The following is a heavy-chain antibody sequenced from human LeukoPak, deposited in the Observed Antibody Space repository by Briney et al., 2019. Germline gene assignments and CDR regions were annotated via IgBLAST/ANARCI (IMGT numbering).Heavy chain of an antibody. CDR2: IYYSGST. Sequence: SETLSLTCTVSGGSISSSSYCWGWIRQPPGKGLEWIGSIYYSGSTYYNPSLKSRVTISVDTSKNQFSLKLSSVTAADTAVYYCARQGPCYYDSSGYCKRTFDYWGQGTLVTVSS. J-gene: IGHJ4*02. V-gene: IGHV4-39*01. CDR3: ARQGPCYYDSSGYCKRTFDY. D-gene: IGHD3-22*01. CDR1: GGSISSSSYC.